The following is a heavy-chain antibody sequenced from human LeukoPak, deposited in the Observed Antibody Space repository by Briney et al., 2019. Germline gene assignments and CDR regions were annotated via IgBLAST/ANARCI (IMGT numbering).Heavy chain of an antibody. D-gene: IGHD2-2*01. CDR1: GGSISSSSYY. CDR2: IYYSGST. CDR3: ARASPIVVVPAAVYGI. V-gene: IGHV4-39*01. J-gene: IGHJ3*02. Sequence: SETLSLTCTVSGGSISSSSYYWGWIRQPPGKGLEWTGSIYYSGSTYYNPSLKSRVTISVDTSKNQFSLKLSSVTAADTAVYYCARASPIVVVPAAVYGIWGQGTMVTVSS.